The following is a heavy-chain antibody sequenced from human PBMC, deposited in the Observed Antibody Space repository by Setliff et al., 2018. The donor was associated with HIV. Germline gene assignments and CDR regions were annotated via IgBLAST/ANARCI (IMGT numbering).Heavy chain of an antibody. CDR3: ASPFGAVAGTMDV. CDR1: GGSISSSNYY. J-gene: IGHJ6*04. CDR2: IYHSGST. Sequence: SETLSLTCSVSGGSISSSNYYWGWIRQPPGKRLEWIGSIYHSGSTYYNPSLKRRVTISVDTSKHYFSLKLTSVPAADTAVYYGASPFGAVAGTMDVWGKGTTVTVSS. D-gene: IGHD6-19*01. V-gene: IGHV4-39*02.